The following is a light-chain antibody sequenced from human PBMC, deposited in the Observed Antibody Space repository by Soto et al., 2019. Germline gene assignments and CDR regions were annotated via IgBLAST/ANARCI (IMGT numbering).Light chain of an antibody. CDR1: QTISSW. CDR2: KAS. Sequence: DIQMTQSPSTLSGSVGDRVTITCRAGQTISSWLAWYQQKPGKAPKLLIYKASTLQSGVPSRFSGSGSGTEFTLTISSLQPDDFATYYCQHYNSYSEAFGQGTKVELK. V-gene: IGKV1-5*03. CDR3: QHYNSYSEA. J-gene: IGKJ1*01.